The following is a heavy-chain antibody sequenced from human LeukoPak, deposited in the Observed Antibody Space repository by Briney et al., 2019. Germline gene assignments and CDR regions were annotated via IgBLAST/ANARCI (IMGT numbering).Heavy chain of an antibody. V-gene: IGHV3-74*01. CDR3: AKVGVGYCSSTSCSYYYYYMDV. Sequence: GGSLRLSCAASGFTFSSYWMHWVRQAPGKGLVWVSRINSDGSSTSYADSVKGRFTISRDNAKNTLYLQMNSLRAEDTAVYYCAKVGVGYCSSTSCSYYYYYMDVWGKGTTVTISS. CDR2: INSDGSST. J-gene: IGHJ6*03. CDR1: GFTFSSYW. D-gene: IGHD2-2*03.